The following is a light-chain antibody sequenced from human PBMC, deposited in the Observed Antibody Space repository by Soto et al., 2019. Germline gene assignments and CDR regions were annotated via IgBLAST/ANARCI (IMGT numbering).Light chain of an antibody. J-gene: IGKJ5*01. Sequence: DIQLTQTPSTLSASVGDEVTITCRASQTISRWLAWYQQKPGRAPKLLIYDASTLESGVPSRVSGSGSETEFTLTISRLHPDDFATYFCPSRAFGQGTRLEIK. CDR2: DAS. CDR3: PSRA. V-gene: IGKV1-5*01. CDR1: QTISRW.